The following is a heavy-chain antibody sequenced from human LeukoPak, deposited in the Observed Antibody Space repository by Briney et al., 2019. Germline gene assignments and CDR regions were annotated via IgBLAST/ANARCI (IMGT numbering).Heavy chain of an antibody. D-gene: IGHD2-2*02. CDR2: VDGSGGSK. CDR3: AKPIVPSAISGAAFDI. V-gene: IGHV3-23*01. J-gene: IGHJ3*02. CDR1: GFTFSEYA. Sequence: GGSLRLSCAASGFTFSEYAMSWVRQAPRKGLEWVSAVDGSGGSKYYADSVKGRFTISSDNSKNTVYLQMNSLRADDTAVYYCAKPIVPSAISGAAFDIWGQGTMVTVSS.